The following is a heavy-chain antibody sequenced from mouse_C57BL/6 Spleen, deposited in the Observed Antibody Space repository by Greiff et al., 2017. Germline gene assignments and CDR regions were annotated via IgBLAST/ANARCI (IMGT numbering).Heavy chain of an antibody. Sequence: VQLQQSGTVLARPGASVKMSCKTSGYTFTSYWMPWVKQRPGQGLEWIGAIYPGNSDTSYNQKFKGKAKLTAVTSASTAYMELSSLTNEDSAVXYCTRCITTVVSTGYFDYWGQGTTLTVSS. D-gene: IGHD1-1*01. CDR3: TRCITTVVSTGYFDY. J-gene: IGHJ2*01. CDR2: IYPGNSDT. CDR1: GYTFTSYW. V-gene: IGHV1-5*01.